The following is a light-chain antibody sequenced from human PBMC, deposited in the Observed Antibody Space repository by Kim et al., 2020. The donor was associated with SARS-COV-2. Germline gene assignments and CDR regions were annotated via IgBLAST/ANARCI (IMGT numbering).Light chain of an antibody. Sequence: VSPGERATPSCRATQTISNNLAWYQQKPGRPPRLLIYDASTRATGIPAWFSGSGSGTEFTLTISSLQSEDFAVYYCQQYNSWPLTFGGGTKVDIK. CDR3: QQYNSWPLT. CDR2: DAS. CDR1: QTISNN. J-gene: IGKJ4*01. V-gene: IGKV3-15*01.